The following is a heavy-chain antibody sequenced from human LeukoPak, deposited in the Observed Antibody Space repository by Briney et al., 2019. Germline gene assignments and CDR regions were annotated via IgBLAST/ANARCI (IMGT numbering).Heavy chain of an antibody. V-gene: IGHV3-23*01. CDR1: GFTFSSYA. J-gene: IGHJ4*02. CDR3: AKDRGGRGCSSTSCYAVDY. Sequence: RGSLRLSCAASGFTFSSYAMSWVRQAPGKGLEWVSAISGSGGSTYYADSVKGRFTISRDNSKNTLYLQMNSLRAEDTAVYYCAKDRGGRGCSSTSCYAVDYWGQGTLVTVSS. CDR2: ISGSGGST. D-gene: IGHD2-2*01.